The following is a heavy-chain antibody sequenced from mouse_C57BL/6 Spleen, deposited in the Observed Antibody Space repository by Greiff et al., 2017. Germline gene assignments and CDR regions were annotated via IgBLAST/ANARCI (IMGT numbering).Heavy chain of an antibody. V-gene: IGHV5-9-1*02. CDR1: GFTFSSYA. CDR3: TRDDYASYWYFDV. CDR2: ISSGGDYI. J-gene: IGHJ1*03. D-gene: IGHD2-4*01. Sequence: VQLKESGEGLVKPGGSLKLSCAASGFTFSSYAMSWVRQTPEKRLEWVAYISSGGDYIYYADTVKGRFTISRDNARNTLYLQMSSLKSEDTAMYYCTRDDYASYWYFDVWGTGTTVTVSS.